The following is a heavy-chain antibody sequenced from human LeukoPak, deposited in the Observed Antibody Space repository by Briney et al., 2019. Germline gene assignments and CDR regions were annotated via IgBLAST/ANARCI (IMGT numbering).Heavy chain of an antibody. V-gene: IGHV1-2*02. CDR2: INPNSGGT. CDR1: GYTFTGYY. Sequence: ASVKVSCKASGYTFTGYYMHWVRQAPGQGLEWMGWINPNSGGTNYAQKFQGRVTMTRDTSISTAYMELSSLRSEDTAVYYCARGHYYYYYMDVWGKGTTVTISS. J-gene: IGHJ6*03. CDR3: ARGHYYYYYMDV.